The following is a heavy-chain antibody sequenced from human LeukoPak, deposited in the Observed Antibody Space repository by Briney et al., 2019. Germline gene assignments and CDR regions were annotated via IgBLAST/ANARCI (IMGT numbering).Heavy chain of an antibody. J-gene: IGHJ4*02. D-gene: IGHD2-8*02. CDR1: RFDFSNFG. Sequence: GGSLRLSCVASRFDFSNFGMHWVRQAPGKGLEWVTFIRHDGANKWFADSVKGRFTSSRDNSKNTLYLQMNSLQPEDTAVYFCANGYCAGGTCGPFDYWGRGTLVPVSS. CDR3: ANGYCAGGTCGPFDY. CDR2: IRHDGANK. V-gene: IGHV3-30*02.